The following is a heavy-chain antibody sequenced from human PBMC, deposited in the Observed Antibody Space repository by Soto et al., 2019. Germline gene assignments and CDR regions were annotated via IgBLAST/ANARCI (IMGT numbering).Heavy chain of an antibody. Sequence: GGSLRLSCAAPGLTFSSYSMNWVRQAPGKGLEWVSYISSSSSTIYYADSVKGRFTISRDNAKNSLYLQMNSLRAEDTSVYYCAFGKESRYYYYGMDVWGQGTTVTVSS. CDR3: AFGKESRYYYYGMDV. D-gene: IGHD3-10*01. CDR1: GLTFSSYS. CDR2: ISSSSSTI. J-gene: IGHJ6*02. V-gene: IGHV3-48*01.